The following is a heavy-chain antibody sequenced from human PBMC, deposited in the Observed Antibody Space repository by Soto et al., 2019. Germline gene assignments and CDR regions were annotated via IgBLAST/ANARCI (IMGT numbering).Heavy chain of an antibody. CDR1: GGSISSYY. V-gene: IGHV4-59*01. D-gene: IGHD6-6*01. J-gene: IGHJ6*03. Sequence: SETLSLTCTVSGGSISSYYWSWIRQPPGKGLEWIGYIYYSGSTNYNPSLKSRVTISVDTSKNQFSLKLSSVTAADTAVYYCARAYSSSSVSYYYYYMDVWGKGTTVTVSS. CDR2: IYYSGST. CDR3: ARAYSSSSVSYYYYYMDV.